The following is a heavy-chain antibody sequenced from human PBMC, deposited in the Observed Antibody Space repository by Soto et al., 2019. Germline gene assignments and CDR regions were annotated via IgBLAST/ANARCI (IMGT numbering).Heavy chain of an antibody. CDR1: GGSISSGGYY. J-gene: IGHJ4*02. D-gene: IGHD6-19*01. V-gene: IGHV4-31*03. Sequence: QVQLQESGPGLVKPSQTLSLTCTVSGGSISSGGYYWSWIRQHPGEGLEWIGYIYYSGSTYYNPSLKSRVTISVDTSKNQFSLKLSSVTAADTAVYYCAREYSSGWHTNFDYWGQGTLVTVSS. CDR3: AREYSSGWHTNFDY. CDR2: IYYSGST.